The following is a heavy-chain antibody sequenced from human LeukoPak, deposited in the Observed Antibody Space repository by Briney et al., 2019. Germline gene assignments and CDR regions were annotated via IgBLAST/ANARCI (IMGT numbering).Heavy chain of an antibody. V-gene: IGHV4-30-4*01. CDR1: GGPINSYY. J-gene: IGHJ5*02. CDR2: IYYSGST. Sequence: SETLSLTCTVSGGPINSYYWSWIRQPPGKGLEWIGYIYYSGSTYYNPSLKSRVTISVDTSKNQFSLKLSSVTAADTAVYYCARSTIVVVPAAMSFDPWGQGTLVTVSS. D-gene: IGHD2-2*01. CDR3: ARSTIVVVPAAMSFDP.